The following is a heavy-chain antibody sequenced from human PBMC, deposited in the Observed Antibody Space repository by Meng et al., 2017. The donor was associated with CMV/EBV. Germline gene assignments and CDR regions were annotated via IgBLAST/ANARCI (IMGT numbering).Heavy chain of an antibody. D-gene: IGHD2-2*01. CDR3: ARGYCSSTSCRTGVWFDP. CDR2: INPNSGGT. Sequence: ASVKVSCKASGYTFTSYDINWVRQAPGQGLEWMGWINPNSGGTNYAQKFQGRVTMTRDTSISTAYMELSRLRSDDTAVYYRARGYCSSTSCRTGVWFDPWGQGTLVTVSS. J-gene: IGHJ5*02. CDR1: GYTFTSYD. V-gene: IGHV1-2*02.